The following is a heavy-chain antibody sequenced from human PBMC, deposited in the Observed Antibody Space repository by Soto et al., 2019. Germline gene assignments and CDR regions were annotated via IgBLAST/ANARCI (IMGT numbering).Heavy chain of an antibody. V-gene: IGHV3-23*01. CDR2: ISGNGGST. D-gene: IGHD2-15*01. CDR1: GFPFSSSA. J-gene: IGHJ4*02. CDR3: ARVPRYCSGGGCYGGYFDF. Sequence: LSLPCAASGFPFSSSAMSWVRQAPGKGLEWVSAISGNGGSTYYADSVQGRFTISRDNSKNTLYLQMNNLRAEDTAVYYCARVPRYCSGGGCYGGYFDFWGQGTLVTVSS.